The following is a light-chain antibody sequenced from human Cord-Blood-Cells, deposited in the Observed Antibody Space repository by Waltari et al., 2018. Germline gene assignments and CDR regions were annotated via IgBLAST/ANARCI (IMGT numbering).Light chain of an antibody. V-gene: IGLV3-1*01. J-gene: IGLJ2*01. CDR2: QDS. Sequence: SYELTQPPSMSVSPGQPASITCPGAKLGDKYACWYQQKPGQSPVLVIYQDSKRPSGIPERFSGSNSGNTATLTISGTQSMDEADYYCQAWDSSTYVVFGGGTKLTVL. CDR1: KLGDKY. CDR3: QAWDSSTYVV.